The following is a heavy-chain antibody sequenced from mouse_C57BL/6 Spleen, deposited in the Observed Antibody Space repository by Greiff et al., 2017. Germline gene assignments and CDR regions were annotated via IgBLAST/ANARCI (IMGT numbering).Heavy chain of an antibody. CDR2: IYPGDGDT. CDR3: ASFTTVVDFDY. J-gene: IGHJ2*01. Sequence: QVHVKQSGPELVKPGASVKISCKASGYAFSSSWMNWVKQRPGKGLEWIGRIYPGDGDTNYNGKFKGKATLTADKSSSTAYMQLSSLTSEDSAVYFCASFTTVVDFDYWGQGTTLTVSS. D-gene: IGHD1-1*01. V-gene: IGHV1-82*01. CDR1: GYAFSSSW.